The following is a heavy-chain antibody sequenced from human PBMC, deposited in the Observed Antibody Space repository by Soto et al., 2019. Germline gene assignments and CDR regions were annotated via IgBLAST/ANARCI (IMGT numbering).Heavy chain of an antibody. J-gene: IGHJ3*02. D-gene: IGHD2-15*01. CDR1: GGSISSYY. Sequence: QVQLQESGPGLVKPSETLSLTCTVSGGSISSYYWTWIRQPPGEGLEWIGYIYSSGNTNYNPSLKSRVTISLDTSKSQFSLRLSSVTASDTAIYYCVRRHVLVVGATRGDAFDIWGQGTAVTVSS. V-gene: IGHV4-4*09. CDR3: VRRHVLVVGATRGDAFDI. CDR2: IYSSGNT.